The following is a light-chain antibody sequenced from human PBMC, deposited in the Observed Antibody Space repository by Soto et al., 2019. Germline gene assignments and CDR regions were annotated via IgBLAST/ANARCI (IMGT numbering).Light chain of an antibody. CDR3: QQYGSSGT. CDR2: GAS. CDR1: QSVSNNY. V-gene: IGKV3-20*01. Sequence: EIVLTQSPGTLSLSPGERATLSCGASQSVSNNYLAWYQQKPGQAPRLLIYGASNRATGIPDRFSRSGSGTDFTLTISRLEPEDFAVYYCQQYGSSGTFGQGTKVDIK. J-gene: IGKJ1*01.